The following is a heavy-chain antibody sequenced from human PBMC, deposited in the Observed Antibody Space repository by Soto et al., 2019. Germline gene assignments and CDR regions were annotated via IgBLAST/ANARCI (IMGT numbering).Heavy chain of an antibody. CDR3: AKRLAVAGTRSEYFQH. D-gene: IGHD6-19*01. CDR2: INSDGSST. CDR1: GFTFSSYW. V-gene: IGHV3-74*01. Sequence: GGSLRLSCAASGFTFSSYWMHWVRQAPGKGLVWVSRINSDGSSTSYADSVKGRFTISRDNSKNTLYLQMNSLRAEDTAVYYCAKRLAVAGTRSEYFQHWGQGTLVTVSS. J-gene: IGHJ1*01.